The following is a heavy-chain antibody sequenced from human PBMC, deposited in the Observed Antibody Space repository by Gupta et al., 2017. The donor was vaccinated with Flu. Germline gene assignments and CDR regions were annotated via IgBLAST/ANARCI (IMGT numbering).Heavy chain of an antibody. V-gene: IGHV3-9*01. Sequence: EVQLVESGGGLVQPGRSLRLSCAASGFTFDDYAMHWVRQAPGKGLEWVSGISWNSGSIGYADSVKGRFTISRDNAKNSLYLQMNSLRAEDTALYYCAKARGFVVDNWFDPWGQGTLVTVSS. J-gene: IGHJ5*02. CDR3: AKARGFVVDNWFDP. CDR1: GFTFDDYA. CDR2: ISWNSGSI. D-gene: IGHD2-2*01.